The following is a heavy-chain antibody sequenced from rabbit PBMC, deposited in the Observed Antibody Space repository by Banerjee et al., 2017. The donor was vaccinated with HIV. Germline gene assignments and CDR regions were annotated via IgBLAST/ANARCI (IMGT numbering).Heavy chain of an antibody. V-gene: IGHV1S45*01. J-gene: IGHJ4*01. Sequence: QEQLVESGGGLVQPEGSLTLTCTVSGFDFSSNAMCWVRQAPGKGLEWIVCSDDRVYYASWAKGRFTISQTSSTTVTLQMTSLTAADTATYFCARDLAAVTGWNFGLWGPGTLVTVS. CDR1: GFDFSSNA. CDR2: SDDRV. CDR3: ARDLAAVTGWNFGL. D-gene: IGHD7-1*01.